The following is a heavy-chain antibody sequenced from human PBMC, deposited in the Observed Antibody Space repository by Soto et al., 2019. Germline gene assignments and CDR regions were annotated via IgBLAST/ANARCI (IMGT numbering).Heavy chain of an antibody. J-gene: IGHJ4*02. CDR1: GFTFSSYA. CDR3: ARSGSSWSSLDY. D-gene: IGHD6-13*01. CDR2: ISYDGSNK. Sequence: QVQLVESGGGVVQPGRSLRLSCAASGFTFSSYAMHWVRQAPGKGLEWVAVISYDGSNKYYADSVKGRFTISRDNSKNTLYLQMNSLRAEDTAVYYFARSGSSWSSLDYWGQGTLVTVSS. V-gene: IGHV3-30-3*01.